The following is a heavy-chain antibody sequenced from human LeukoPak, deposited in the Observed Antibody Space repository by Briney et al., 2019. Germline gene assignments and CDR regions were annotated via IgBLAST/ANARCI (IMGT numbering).Heavy chain of an antibody. J-gene: IGHJ3*02. CDR3: AKGTYSGYDSNAFDI. CDR1: GFTLRSYA. Sequence: GGSLRLSCAASGFTLRSYAMSWVRQAPGKGLEWVSAISGSGGSTSYADSVKGRITISRDNSKNTLWLQMNSLRAEDTAVYYCAKGTYSGYDSNAFDIWDQGTMVTVSS. CDR2: ISGSGGST. V-gene: IGHV3-23*01. D-gene: IGHD5-12*01.